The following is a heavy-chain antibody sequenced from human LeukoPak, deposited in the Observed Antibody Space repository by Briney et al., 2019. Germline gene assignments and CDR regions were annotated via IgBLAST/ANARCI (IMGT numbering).Heavy chain of an antibody. J-gene: IGHJ6*03. V-gene: IGHV1-2*02. CDR2: INPNSGGT. D-gene: IGHD6-19*01. CDR3: ARGPSGWYWGYYYYYYVDV. CDR1: GYTFTGYY. Sequence: ASVKVSCKASGYTFTGYYMHWVRQAPGQGLEWMGWINPNSGGTNYAQKFQGRVTITRNTSISTAYMELSSLRSEDTAVYYCARGPSGWYWGYYYYYYVDVWGKGTTVTVSS.